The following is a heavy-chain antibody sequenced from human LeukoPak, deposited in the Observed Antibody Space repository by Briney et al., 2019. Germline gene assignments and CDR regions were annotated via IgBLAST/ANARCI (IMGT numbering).Heavy chain of an antibody. V-gene: IGHV3-23*01. J-gene: IGHJ4*02. D-gene: IGHD3-10*01. CDR2: INPDGGS. CDR3: ARSGVATCHY. Sequence: GGSLRLSCQASGFTFSDYAMSWVRQAPGKGLEWVSSINPDGGSFFADSVKGRFTISRDDSRSVVYLNTLSAEDTGVYYCARSGVATCHYWGQGILVAVSS. CDR1: GFTFSDYA.